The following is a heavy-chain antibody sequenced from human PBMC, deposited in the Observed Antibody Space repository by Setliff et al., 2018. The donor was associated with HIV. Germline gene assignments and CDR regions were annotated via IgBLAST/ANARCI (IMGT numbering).Heavy chain of an antibody. V-gene: IGHV3-7*03. D-gene: IGHD3-22*01. CDR2: IKQDGSEK. J-gene: IGHJ5*02. CDR3: ARDPVFRYYNDSNDKGGFS. CDR1: GFTFDIYW. Sequence: GGSLRLSCAASGFTFDIYWMSWVRQAPGKGLEWVANIKQDGSEKYYVDSVRGRFTISRDNPKNSLFLKMNNLRPEDTAVYYCARDPVFRYYNDSNDKGGFSWGQGTLVTVSS.